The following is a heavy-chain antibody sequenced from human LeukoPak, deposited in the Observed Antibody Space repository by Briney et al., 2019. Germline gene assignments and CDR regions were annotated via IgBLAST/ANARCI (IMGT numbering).Heavy chain of an antibody. CDR1: GFTFSNSV. J-gene: IGHJ4*02. CDR3: AKLKVFGSGSWDY. V-gene: IGHV3-23*01. Sequence: SGGSLRLSCAASGFTFSNSVVSWVRQAPGKGLEWVSSFSGSDENTHHADSVKGRFTISRDNSKNTLYLQMNSLRVEDTATYCCAKLKVFGSGSWDYWGQGSLVTVSS. D-gene: IGHD3-10*01. CDR2: FSGSDENT.